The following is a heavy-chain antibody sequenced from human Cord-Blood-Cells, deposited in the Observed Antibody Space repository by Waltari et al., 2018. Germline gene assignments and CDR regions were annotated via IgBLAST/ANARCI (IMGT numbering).Heavy chain of an antibody. V-gene: IGHV4-39*01. Sequence: QLQLQESGPGLVKPSETLSLTCTVSGGSISSSRYCWGWIRQPPGKGLEWIGSIYYSGSTYYNPSLKSRVTISVDTSKNQFSLKLTSVTAADTAVYYGARHPNIVLVPAAIDYWGQGTLVTVSS. J-gene: IGHJ4*02. CDR1: GGSISSSRYC. D-gene: IGHD2-2*01. CDR3: ARHPNIVLVPAAIDY. CDR2: IYYSGST.